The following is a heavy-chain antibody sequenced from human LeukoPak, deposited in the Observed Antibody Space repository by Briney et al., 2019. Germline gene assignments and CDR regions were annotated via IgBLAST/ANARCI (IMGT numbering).Heavy chain of an antibody. CDR2: ISYDGSNK. CDR3: GSGGGYYFDY. CDR1: GFTFSSYA. D-gene: IGHD3-10*01. Sequence: PGGSLRLSCAASGFTFSSYAMHWVRQAPGKGLEWVAVISYDGSNKYYADSVKGRFTISRDNSKNTLYLQMNSLRAEDTAVYYCGSGGGYYFDYWGQGTLVTVSS. V-gene: IGHV3-30*04. J-gene: IGHJ4*02.